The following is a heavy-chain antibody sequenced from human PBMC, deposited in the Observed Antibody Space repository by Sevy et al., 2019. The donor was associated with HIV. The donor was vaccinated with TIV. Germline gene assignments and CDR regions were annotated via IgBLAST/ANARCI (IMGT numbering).Heavy chain of an antibody. CDR1: VGSISSGDYY. CDR3: ARGSGYDPDYYYYGMDV. J-gene: IGHJ6*02. V-gene: IGHV4-30-4*01. Sequence: SETLSLTCTVSVGSISSGDYYWSWIRQPPGKGLEWIGYIYYSGSTYYNPSLKSRVTISVDTSKNQFSLKLSSVTAADTAVYYCARGSGYDPDYYYYGMDVWGQGTTVTVSS. D-gene: IGHD5-12*01. CDR2: IYYSGST.